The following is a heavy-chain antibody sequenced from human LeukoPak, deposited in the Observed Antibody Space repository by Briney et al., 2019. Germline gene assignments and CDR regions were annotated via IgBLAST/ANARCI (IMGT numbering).Heavy chain of an antibody. Sequence: PGGSLRLSCAASGFTFGSCWMNWVRQAPGKGLEWVSSISNSGSYTYYVDSVKGRFFISRDNAKNSTFLQMNSLRAEDTAVYYCVRDHRRHFDWLSYFQHWGQGTLVAVSA. CDR2: ISNSGSYT. D-gene: IGHD3-9*01. V-gene: IGHV3-21*01. CDR1: GFTFGSCW. J-gene: IGHJ1*01. CDR3: VRDHRRHFDWLSYFQH.